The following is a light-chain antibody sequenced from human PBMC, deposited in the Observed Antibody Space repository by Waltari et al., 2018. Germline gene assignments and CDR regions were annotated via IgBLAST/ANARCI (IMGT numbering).Light chain of an antibody. CDR1: SSDVGGYTY. CDR2: DVS. Sequence: QSALTQPASVSGSPGQSITISCTGTSSDVGGYTYVSWYQQHPGKAPKLMIYDVSKRPSGVSNRFSGSKSGNTASLTISGLQAEDKADYYCSSYTSSSTLRVFGGGTKLTVL. V-gene: IGLV2-14*01. J-gene: IGLJ3*02. CDR3: SSYTSSSTLRV.